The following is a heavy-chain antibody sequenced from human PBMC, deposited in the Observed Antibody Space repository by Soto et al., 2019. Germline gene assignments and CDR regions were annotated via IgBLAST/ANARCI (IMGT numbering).Heavy chain of an antibody. Sequence: SETVSLTCAVYGGSFSGYYWTWIRQSPGKGLEWIGEIDHNGISNSNPSLKSRVMLSVDTPKKQFSLNLTSVTAADTAVYYCARVVRRMRGYYYDSSGYDDKNWFDPWGQGTLVTVSS. CDR2: IDHNGIS. J-gene: IGHJ5*02. CDR3: ARVVRRMRGYYYDSSGYDDKNWFDP. CDR1: GGSFSGYY. D-gene: IGHD3-22*01. V-gene: IGHV4-34*01.